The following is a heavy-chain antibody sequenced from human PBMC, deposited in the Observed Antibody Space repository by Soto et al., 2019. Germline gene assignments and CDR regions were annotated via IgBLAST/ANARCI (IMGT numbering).Heavy chain of an antibody. CDR3: SRTLVPTGTDY. V-gene: IGHV1-46*03. CDR2: INPSGGTT. CDR1: GYTFDNYY. D-gene: IGHD1-1*01. Sequence: ASVKVSCKASGYTFDNYYMYWVRQAPGQGLEWMGFINPSGGTTAYAQKFQGRVTMTSDTSTSTVYMELSSLRSEDTAMYYCSRTLVPTGTDYWGQGTLVNVSS. J-gene: IGHJ4*02.